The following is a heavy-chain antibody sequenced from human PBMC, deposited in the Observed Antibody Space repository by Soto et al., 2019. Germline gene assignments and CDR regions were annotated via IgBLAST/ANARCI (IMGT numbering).Heavy chain of an antibody. CDR3: ARDPGLWLRFYQSTYDAFDI. J-gene: IGHJ3*02. Sequence: SLRLSCAASGFTFSSYSMNWVRQAPGKGLEWVSYISSSSSTIYYADSVKGRFTISRDNAKNSLYLQMNSLRAEDTAVYYFARDPGLWLRFYQSTYDAFDIWGQGTMVTVSS. V-gene: IGHV3-48*01. CDR1: GFTFSSYS. D-gene: IGHD5-12*01. CDR2: ISSSSSTI.